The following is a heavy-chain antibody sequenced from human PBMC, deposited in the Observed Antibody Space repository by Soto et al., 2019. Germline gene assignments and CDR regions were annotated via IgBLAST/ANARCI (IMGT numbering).Heavy chain of an antibody. CDR3: ARVMRSLLSITALDT. D-gene: IGHD5-18*01. Sequence: QVQLVQSGAEVKKPGASVKVSCKASGYTFTRDQIHWVRQAPGQGLEWMGMIDPSGGKTNYAQKFQGRVTMTRETSTSTVYMALSSLRSDDTAIYFCARVMRSLLSITALDTWGQGTLVTVSS. V-gene: IGHV1-46*01. CDR2: IDPSGGKT. J-gene: IGHJ5*02. CDR1: GYTFTRDQ.